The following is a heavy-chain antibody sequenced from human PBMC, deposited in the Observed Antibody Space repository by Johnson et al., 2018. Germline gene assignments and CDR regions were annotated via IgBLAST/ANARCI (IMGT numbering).Heavy chain of an antibody. V-gene: IGHV1-69*01. CDR1: GGTFSSYA. J-gene: IGHJ6*02. CDR3: ARGRSRSSAYPHYYGMDV. D-gene: IGHD6-6*01. Sequence: QVQLVQSGAEVKKPGSSVKVSCKASGGTFSSYAISWVRQAPGQGLEWMGGIIPIFGTANYAQKFQGRVTITAEESTSTADMELSSLRSEATAVYYCARGRSRSSAYPHYYGMDVWGQGTTVTVSS. CDR2: IIPIFGTA.